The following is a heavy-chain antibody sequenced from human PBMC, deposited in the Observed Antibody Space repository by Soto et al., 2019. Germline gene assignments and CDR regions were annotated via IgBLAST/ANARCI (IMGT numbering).Heavy chain of an antibody. CDR2: ISYDGSNK. CDR1: GFTFSSYG. CDR3: AKPYYYDSSGHYYFDY. Sequence: GSLRLSCAASGFTFSSYGMHWVRQAPGKGLEWVAVISYDGSNKYYADSVKGRFTISRDNSKNTLYLQMNSLRAEDTAVYYCAKPYYYDSSGHYYFDYWGQGTLVTVSS. J-gene: IGHJ4*02. V-gene: IGHV3-30*18. D-gene: IGHD3-22*01.